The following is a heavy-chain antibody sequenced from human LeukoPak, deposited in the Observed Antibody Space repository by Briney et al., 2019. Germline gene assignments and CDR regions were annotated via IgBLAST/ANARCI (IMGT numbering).Heavy chain of an antibody. CDR1: GGSISSSSYY. J-gene: IGHJ5*02. Sequence: SETLSLTCTVSGGSISSSSYYWGWIRQPPGKGLEWIGSIYYSGSTYYSPSLKSRVAISVETSKNQFSLKLSSVTAADTAVYYCARPVPSRLGWFDPWGQGTLVTVSS. V-gene: IGHV4-39*01. D-gene: IGHD1-1*01. CDR2: IYYSGST. CDR3: ARPVPSRLGWFDP.